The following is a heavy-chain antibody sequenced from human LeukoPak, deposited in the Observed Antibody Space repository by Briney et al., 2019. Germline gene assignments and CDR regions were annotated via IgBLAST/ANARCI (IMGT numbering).Heavy chain of an antibody. CDR2: IKSKTDGGTT. CDR1: GFTFSNAW. CDR3: ARDLSGSYMSDY. J-gene: IGHJ4*02. D-gene: IGHD3-10*01. V-gene: IGHV3-15*05. Sequence: GGSLRLSCAASGFTFSNAWMSWVRQAPGKGLEWVGRIKSKTDGGTTDYAAPVKGRFTISRDDSKNTLYLQMNSLTDEDTAVYYCARDLSGSYMSDYWGQGTLVTVSS.